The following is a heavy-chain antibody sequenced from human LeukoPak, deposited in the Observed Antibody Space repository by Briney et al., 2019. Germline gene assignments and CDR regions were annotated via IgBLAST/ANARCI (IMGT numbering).Heavy chain of an antibody. J-gene: IGHJ3*02. V-gene: IGHV1-8*02. CDR3: ARARLRYGVYSDAFDI. Sequence: ASVKVSCEASGYTFTSYGINWVRQATGQGLEWMGWMNPNSGNTGYAQKFQGRVTMTRNTSISTAYMELSSLRSEDTAVYYCARARLRYGVYSDAFDIWGQGTMVTVSS. CDR1: GYTFTSYG. D-gene: IGHD4-17*01. CDR2: MNPNSGNT.